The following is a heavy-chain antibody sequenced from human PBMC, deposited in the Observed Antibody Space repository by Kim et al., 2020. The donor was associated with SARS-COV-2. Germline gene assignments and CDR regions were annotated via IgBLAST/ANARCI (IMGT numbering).Heavy chain of an antibody. Sequence: RLSCAASGFTFSSYGMHWVRQAPGKGLEWVAVISYDGSNKYYADSVKGRFTISRDNSKNTLYLQMNSLRAEDTAVYYCAKELGLITMVRGVIIRSTGPYYYYGKDVWGQGTTVTVSS. CDR2: ISYDGSNK. CDR3: AKELGLITMVRGVIIRSTGPYYYYGKDV. D-gene: IGHD3-10*01. J-gene: IGHJ6*02. V-gene: IGHV3-30*18. CDR1: GFTFSSYG.